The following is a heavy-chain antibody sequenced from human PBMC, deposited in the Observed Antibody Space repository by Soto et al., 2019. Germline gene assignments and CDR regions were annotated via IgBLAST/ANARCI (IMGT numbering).Heavy chain of an antibody. CDR3: AVATTVTMEYYFDY. Sequence: EVQLVESGGGLVQPGGSLRLSCAASGFTFSSYWMHWVRQAPGKGLVWVSRINSDGSSTSYADSVKGRFTISRDNAKNTLYLQMNSLRAEDTAVYYCAVATTVTMEYYFDYWGQGTLVTVSS. D-gene: IGHD4-17*01. V-gene: IGHV3-74*01. J-gene: IGHJ4*02. CDR2: INSDGSST. CDR1: GFTFSSYW.